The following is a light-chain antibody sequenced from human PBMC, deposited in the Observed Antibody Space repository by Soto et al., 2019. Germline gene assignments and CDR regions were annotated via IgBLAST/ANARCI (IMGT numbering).Light chain of an antibody. CDR2: GTS. J-gene: IGKJ2*01. Sequence: EIVLTQSPGTLSLSPGERATLSCRASQSVRSTYLAWYQQKPGQAPRRLIYGTSSRATGIPDRFSGSGSGTDFTLTITRLEPEDYAVYHCQKYDTSPGTFCQGTKLEIK. V-gene: IGKV3-20*01. CDR1: QSVRSTY. CDR3: QKYDTSPGT.